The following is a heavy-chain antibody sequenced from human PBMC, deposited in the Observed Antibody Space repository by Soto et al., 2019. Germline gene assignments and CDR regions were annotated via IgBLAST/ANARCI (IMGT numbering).Heavy chain of an antibody. J-gene: IGHJ6*02. Sequence: GGALRLSCAASGFTFSSYGMHWVRQAPGKGLEWVAVIWYDGSNKYYADSVKGRFTISRDNYKNTLYLQMNSLRAEDTAVYYCAREERASSSWSWYYYYYYGMDVWGQGTTVTVSS. CDR2: IWYDGSNK. CDR3: AREERASSSWSWYYYYYYGMDV. V-gene: IGHV3-33*01. CDR1: GFTFSSYG. D-gene: IGHD6-13*01.